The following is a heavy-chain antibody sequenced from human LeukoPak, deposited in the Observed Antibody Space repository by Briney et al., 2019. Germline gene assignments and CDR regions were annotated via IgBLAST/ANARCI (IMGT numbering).Heavy chain of an antibody. CDR1: SGSFSGYY. J-gene: IGHJ4*02. CDR3: ARGLRAYDYVWGSYRYLFDY. V-gene: IGHV4-34*01. D-gene: IGHD3-16*02. CDR2: INHSGGT. Sequence: KPSETLSLTCAVYSGSFSGYYWSWIRQPPGKGLEWIGKINHSGGTNCNPSLKSRVTISVDTSKNQFSLKLSSVTAADTAVYYCARGLRAYDYVWGSYRYLFDYWGQGTLVTVSS.